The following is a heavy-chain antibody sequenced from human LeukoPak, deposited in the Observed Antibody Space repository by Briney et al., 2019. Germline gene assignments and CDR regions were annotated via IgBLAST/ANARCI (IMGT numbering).Heavy chain of an antibody. CDR2: INPNSGDT. Sequence: GASVKVSCKASGYTFTRYYMHWVRQAPGQGLEWMGWINPNSGDTNYAQKFQGRVTMTKDTSISTAYMELNRLRSDDTAMYYCAREEYTYGFYYWGQGTLVTVSS. J-gene: IGHJ4*02. CDR3: AREEYTYGFYY. V-gene: IGHV1-2*02. CDR1: GYTFTRYY. D-gene: IGHD5-18*01.